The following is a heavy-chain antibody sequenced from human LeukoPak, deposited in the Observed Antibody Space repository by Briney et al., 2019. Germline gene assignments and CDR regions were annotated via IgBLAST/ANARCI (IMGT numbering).Heavy chain of an antibody. Sequence: GGSLRLSCAASGFTFSAYWMNWVRQAPGKGLEWVANIKQDGSEKYYVDSVKGRFTISRDNAKNSLYLQMNSLRAEDTAVYFCAGGSGWVTDSWGQGTLVTVSA. CDR2: IKQDGSEK. CDR1: GFTFSAYW. D-gene: IGHD6-19*01. V-gene: IGHV3-7*01. CDR3: AGGSGWVTDS. J-gene: IGHJ4*02.